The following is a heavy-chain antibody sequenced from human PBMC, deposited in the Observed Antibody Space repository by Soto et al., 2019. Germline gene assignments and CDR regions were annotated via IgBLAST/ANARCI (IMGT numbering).Heavy chain of an antibody. CDR1: GYSFTGYY. V-gene: IGHV1-2*02. CDR3: ARTTLAILSYGADV. CDR2: INPNNGGT. Sequence: QDQLLQSGAEVKKPGASVRVSCKASGYSFTGYYLEWVRQAPGRGLEWMGWINPNNGGTNYAQKFQGRITMTGDTSVNRAYMELSRLRSDDTAVYYCARTTLAILSYGADVWRQGTTLIVSS. J-gene: IGHJ6*02. D-gene: IGHD2-21*01.